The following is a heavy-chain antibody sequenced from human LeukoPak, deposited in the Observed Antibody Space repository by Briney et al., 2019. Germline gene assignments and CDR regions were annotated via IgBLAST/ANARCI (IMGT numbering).Heavy chain of an antibody. CDR3: ARGGLESPWSGYNAPDF. Sequence: GGSLRLSCAASGFIFSNFDMHWVRQAPGKGLEYVSSINAGGGSTYYAASVKGRFTISRDAVKDTLYLQMGSVRIEDTAVYYCARGGLESPWSGYNAPDFWGQGTLVTVSS. D-gene: IGHD3-3*01. CDR2: INAGGGST. CDR1: GFIFSNFD. V-gene: IGHV3-64*02. J-gene: IGHJ4*02.